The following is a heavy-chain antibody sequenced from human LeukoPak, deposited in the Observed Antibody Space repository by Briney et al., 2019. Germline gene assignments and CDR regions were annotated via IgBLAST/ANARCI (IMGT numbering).Heavy chain of an antibody. V-gene: IGHV3-20*01. CDR3: ARVTTYYGSGSYGDAFDT. CDR2: INWNGGST. J-gene: IGHJ3*02. CDR1: GFTFDDYG. D-gene: IGHD3-10*01. Sequence: GGSLRLSCAASGFTFDDYGMSWVRQAPGKGLEWVSGINWNGGSTGYADSVKGRFTISRDNAKNSLYLQMNSLRAEDTALYHCARVTTYYGSGSYGDAFDTWGQGTMVTVSS.